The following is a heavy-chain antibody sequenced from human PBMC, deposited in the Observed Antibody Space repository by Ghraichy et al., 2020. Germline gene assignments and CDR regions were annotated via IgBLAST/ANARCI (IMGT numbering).Heavy chain of an antibody. CDR3: ARGGGIYCSSTSCSSKPYGMDV. D-gene: IGHD2-2*01. CDR2: TYYRSKWYN. CDR1: GDSVSSNSAA. Sequence: SQTLSLTCAISGDSVSSNSAAWNWIRQSPSRGLEWLGRTYYRSKWYNDYAVSVKSRITINPDTSKNQFSLQLNSVTPEDTAVYYCARGGGIYCSSTSCSSKPYGMDVWGQGTTVTVSS. V-gene: IGHV6-1*01. J-gene: IGHJ6*02.